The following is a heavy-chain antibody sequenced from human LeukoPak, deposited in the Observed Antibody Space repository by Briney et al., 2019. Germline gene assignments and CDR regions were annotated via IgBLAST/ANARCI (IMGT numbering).Heavy chain of an antibody. D-gene: IGHD6-13*01. CDR1: GYSFTSYW. J-gene: IGHJ4*02. V-gene: IGHV5-51*01. CDR2: IYPGDSDT. CDR3: ARQSGSSSWYSPYYFDY. Sequence: GESLKISCKGSGYSFTSYWIGWLRQMPGKGLEWMGIIYPGDSDTRYSPSFQGQVTISADKSISTAYLQWNSLKAPDTAMYYCARQSGSSSWYSPYYFDYWGQGTLVTVSS.